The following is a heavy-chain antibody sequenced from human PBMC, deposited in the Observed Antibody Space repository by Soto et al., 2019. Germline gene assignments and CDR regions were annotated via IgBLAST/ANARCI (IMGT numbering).Heavy chain of an antibody. CDR3: AIGRDPYKYDY. CDR1: GFPFSSFA. D-gene: IGHD1-1*01. Sequence: SGGSLRLSCAASGFPFSSFAMHWVRQAPGKGLEWVAVISNDGNNKNYADSVKGRLTISRDNSMNTLYLQMSSLRPDDTAVYYCAIGRDPYKYDYWGRGTLVTVSS. V-gene: IGHV3-30-3*01. CDR2: ISNDGNNK. J-gene: IGHJ4*02.